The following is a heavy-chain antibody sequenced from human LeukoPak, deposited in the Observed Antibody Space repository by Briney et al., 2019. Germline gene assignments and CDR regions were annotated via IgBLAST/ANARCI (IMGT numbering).Heavy chain of an antibody. CDR1: GYTLTELS. CDR2: FDPEDGET. J-gene: IGHJ4*02. D-gene: IGHD5-18*01. CDR3: AREEGYTAMDYYFDY. Sequence: GASVKVSCKVSGYTLTELSMHWVRQAPGKGLEWMGGFDPEDGETIYAQKFQGRVTMTEDTSTDTAYMELGSLRSDDTAVYYCAREEGYTAMDYYFDYWGQGTLVTVSS. V-gene: IGHV1-24*01.